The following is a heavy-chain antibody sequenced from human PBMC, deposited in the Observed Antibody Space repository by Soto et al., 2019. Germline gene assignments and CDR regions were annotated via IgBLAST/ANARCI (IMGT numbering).Heavy chain of an antibody. Sequence: EVQLLESGGGLVQPGGSLRLSCAASGFTFSSYAMSWVRQAPGKGLEWVSAISGSGGSTYYADSVKGRFTISRDNSKNPLYLQMNSLRAEDTAVYYCAKPIPGEGFGEFYDALDIWGQGTMVTVSS. D-gene: IGHD3-10*01. CDR2: ISGSGGST. CDR3: AKPIPGEGFGEFYDALDI. V-gene: IGHV3-23*01. CDR1: GFTFSSYA. J-gene: IGHJ3*02.